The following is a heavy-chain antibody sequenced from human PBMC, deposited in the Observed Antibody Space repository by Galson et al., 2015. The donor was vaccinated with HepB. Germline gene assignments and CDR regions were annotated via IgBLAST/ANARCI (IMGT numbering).Heavy chain of an antibody. CDR1: GFTFSSYA. CDR3: AKRLRGDAFDI. V-gene: IGHV3-23*01. D-gene: IGHD2-15*01. CDR2: MSGSGGST. Sequence: SLRLSCAASGFTFSSYAMSWVRPAPGKGLEWVAAMSGSGGSTYYADSVKGRFTISRDNSKNTLYLQMNSLRAEDTAVYYCAKRLRGDAFDIWGQGTMVTVSS. J-gene: IGHJ3*02.